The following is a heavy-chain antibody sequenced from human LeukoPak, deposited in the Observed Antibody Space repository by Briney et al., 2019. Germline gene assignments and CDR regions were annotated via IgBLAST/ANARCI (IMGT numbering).Heavy chain of an antibody. CDR1: GGSISSYY. D-gene: IGHD6-13*01. V-gene: IGHV4-34*01. CDR2: INHSGST. Sequence: SETLSLTCTVSGGSISSYYWSWIRQPPGKGLEWIGEINHSGSTNYNPSLKSRVTISVDTSKNQFSLKLSSVTAADTAVYYCASGGQLVHPGSSSWFDPWGQGTLVTVSS. J-gene: IGHJ5*02. CDR3: ASGGQLVHPGSSSWFDP.